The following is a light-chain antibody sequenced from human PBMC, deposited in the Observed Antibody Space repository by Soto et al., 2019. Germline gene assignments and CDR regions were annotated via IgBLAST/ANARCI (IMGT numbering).Light chain of an antibody. CDR2: GAS. CDR1: QSVSGSY. CDR3: QQYGSSPCT. J-gene: IGKJ2*02. V-gene: IGKV3-20*01. Sequence: EIVLTQSPGTLSLSPGERATLSCRASQSVSGSYLAWYQQKPGQAPRLLIYGASSRATGIPDRFSGSGSGTDFTLTITRLEPEDFAVYYCQQYGSSPCTFGQGTKLEI.